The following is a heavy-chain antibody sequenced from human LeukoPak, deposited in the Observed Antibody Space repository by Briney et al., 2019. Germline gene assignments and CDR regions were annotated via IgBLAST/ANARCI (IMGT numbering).Heavy chain of an antibody. V-gene: IGHV4-59*08. CDR2: IYYGGSI. J-gene: IGHJ6*02. Sequence: SETLSLTCTVSGGSISSYYWSWIRQPPGKGLEWIGYIYYGGSINYNLSLKSRVTISVDTSKIQFSLKLSSVTAADTAVYYCAARGGGIAAAPPRYYGMDVWGQGTTVTVSS. CDR3: AARGGGIAAAPPRYYGMDV. CDR1: GGSISSYY. D-gene: IGHD6-13*01.